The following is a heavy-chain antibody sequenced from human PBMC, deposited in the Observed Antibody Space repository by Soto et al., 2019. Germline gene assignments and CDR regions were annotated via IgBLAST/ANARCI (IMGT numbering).Heavy chain of an antibody. CDR1: GGSFRNFA. J-gene: IGHJ4*01. CDR2: VIPGFGAA. D-gene: IGHD1-1*01. CDR3: ERRGSGWEGYTGTTYDH. Sequence: QVHLVQSGAEVKKPGSSVKVSCKASGGSFRNFAFNWVRQAPGQGLEWMGGVIPGFGAANYAQKLEGRVTITADDDTSTVYMELSSLRSEDTALYVCERRGSGWEGYTGTTYDHWGQGTLVTVAS. V-gene: IGHV1-69*01.